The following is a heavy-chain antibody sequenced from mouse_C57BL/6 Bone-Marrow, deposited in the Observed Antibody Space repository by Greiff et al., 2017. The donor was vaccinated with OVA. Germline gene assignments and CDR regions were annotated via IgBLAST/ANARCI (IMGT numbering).Heavy chain of an antibody. CDR1: GFNIKDDY. V-gene: IGHV14-4*01. Sequence: VQLKQSGAELVRPGASVKLSCTASGFNIKDDYMHWVKQRPEQGLEWIGWIDPENGDTEYASKFQGKATITADTSSNTAYLQLSSLTSEDTAVYYCTTCSTTVYYYAMDYWGQGTSVTVSS. D-gene: IGHD1-1*01. CDR3: TTCSTTVYYYAMDY. J-gene: IGHJ4*01. CDR2: IDPENGDT.